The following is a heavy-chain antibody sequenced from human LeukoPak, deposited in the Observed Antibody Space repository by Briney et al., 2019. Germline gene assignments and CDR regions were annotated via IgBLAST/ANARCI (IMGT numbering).Heavy chain of an antibody. CDR3: ATWRYSSSWPFDY. CDR1: GFTFSSYW. V-gene: IGHV3-7*01. CDR2: IKQDGSEK. J-gene: IGHJ4*02. Sequence: GGSLRLSCAASGFTFSSYWMSWVRQAPGKGLEWVANIKQDGSEKYYVDSVKGRFTISRDNAKNSLYLQMNSLRAEDTAVYYCATWRYSSSWPFDYWGQGTLVTVSS. D-gene: IGHD6-13*01.